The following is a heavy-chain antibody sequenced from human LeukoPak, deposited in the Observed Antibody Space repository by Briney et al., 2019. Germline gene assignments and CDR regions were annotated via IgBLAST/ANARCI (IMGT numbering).Heavy chain of an antibody. CDR1: GFTFSSYA. J-gene: IGHJ4*02. CDR3: ASCSSFSGCGV. CDR2: ISYGGSNK. Sequence: PGRSLRLSCAASGFTFSSYAMHWVRQAPGKGLEWVAVISYGGSNKYYADSVKGRFTISRDNSKNTLYLQMNSLRAEDTAVYYCASCSSFSGCGVWGQGTLVTVSS. V-gene: IGHV3-30-3*01. D-gene: IGHD6-6*01.